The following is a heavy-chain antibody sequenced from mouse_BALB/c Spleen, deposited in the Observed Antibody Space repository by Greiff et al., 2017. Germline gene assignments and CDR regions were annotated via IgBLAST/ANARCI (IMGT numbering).Heavy chain of an antibody. Sequence: EVQLVESGGGLVQPGGSRKLSCAASGFTFSSFGMYWVRQAPEKGLEWVAYISSGSSTIYYADTVKGRFTISRDNPKNTLFLQMTSLRSEDTAMYYCVREITTGFDYWGQGTTLTVSS. CDR2: ISSGSSTI. D-gene: IGHD2-4*01. CDR1: GFTFSSFG. J-gene: IGHJ2*01. CDR3: VREITTGFDY. V-gene: IGHV5-17*02.